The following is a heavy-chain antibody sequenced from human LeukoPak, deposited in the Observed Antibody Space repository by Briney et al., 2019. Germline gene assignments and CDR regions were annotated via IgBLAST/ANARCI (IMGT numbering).Heavy chain of an antibody. CDR1: GFTFSSYW. V-gene: IGHV3-7*01. Sequence: PGGSLRLSCAASGFTFSSYWMSWVRQAPGKGLEWVANIKQDGSEKYYVDSVKGRFTISRDNAKNSLYLQMNSLRAEDTAVYYCARGMRMPRPFGAVTLDYWGQGTLVTVSS. CDR2: IKQDGSEK. J-gene: IGHJ4*02. CDR3: ARGMRMPRPFGAVTLDY. D-gene: IGHD3-3*01.